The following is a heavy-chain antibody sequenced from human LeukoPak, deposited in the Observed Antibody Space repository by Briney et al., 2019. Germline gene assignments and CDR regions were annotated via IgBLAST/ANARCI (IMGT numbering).Heavy chain of an antibody. CDR1: GFTFSSYS. V-gene: IGHV3-21*01. J-gene: IGHJ4*02. CDR2: ISSNSSYI. D-gene: IGHD3-10*01. Sequence: GGSLRLSCAASGFTFSSYSMNWVRQAPGKGLEWVSSISSNSSYIYYADSVKGRFTISRDNAKNSLYLQMNSLRAEDTAVYYCARYYYGSGSRDYWGQGKVVTVSS. CDR3: ARYYYGSGSRDY.